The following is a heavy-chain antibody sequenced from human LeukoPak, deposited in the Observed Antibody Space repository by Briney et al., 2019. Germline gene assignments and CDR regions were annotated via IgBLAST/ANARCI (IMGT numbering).Heavy chain of an antibody. CDR2: IYTSGST. Sequence: SETLSLTCTVSGGSISSGSYYWSWIRQPAGKGLEWIGRIYTSGSTNYNPSLKSRVTISVDTSKNQFSLKLNSVTATDSAVYYCASSNWLRDANFDSWGQGTLVTVSS. CDR3: ASSNWLRDANFDS. V-gene: IGHV4-61*02. D-gene: IGHD6-13*01. CDR1: GGSISSGSYY. J-gene: IGHJ4*02.